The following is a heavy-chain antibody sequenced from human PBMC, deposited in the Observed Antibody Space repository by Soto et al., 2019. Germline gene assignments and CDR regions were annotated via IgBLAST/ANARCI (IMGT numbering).Heavy chain of an antibody. Sequence: PSQTLSLTCVISGDSVSSNGACWNWIRQSPSRGLQWLGRIYYRSKWFHDYVASVESRMAINPDTSRNQFSLQLNYVTPEDTAVYYCARVHCSAGTCLDGLDFWGQGTTVTVSS. CDR3: ARVHCSAGTCLDGLDF. J-gene: IGHJ6*02. V-gene: IGHV6-1*01. D-gene: IGHD2-15*01. CDR2: IYYRSKWFH. CDR1: GDSVSSNGAC.